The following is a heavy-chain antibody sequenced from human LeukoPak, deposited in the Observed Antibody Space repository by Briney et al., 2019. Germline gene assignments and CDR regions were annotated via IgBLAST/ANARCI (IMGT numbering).Heavy chain of an antibody. CDR1: GGTFSSYA. V-gene: IGHV1-69*06. CDR3: ARKVPNDSSGYYYRGQFDP. Sequence: SVKVSCKASGGTFSSYAISWVRQAPGQGLEWMGGIIPIFGTANYAQKFQGRVTITADKSTGTAYMELSSLRSEDTAVYYCARKVPNDSSGYYYRGQFDPWGQGTLVTVSS. J-gene: IGHJ5*02. CDR2: IIPIFGTA. D-gene: IGHD3-22*01.